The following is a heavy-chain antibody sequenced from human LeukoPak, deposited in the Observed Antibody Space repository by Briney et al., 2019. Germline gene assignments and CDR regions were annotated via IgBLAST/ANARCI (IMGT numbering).Heavy chain of an antibody. D-gene: IGHD1-26*01. Sequence: ASVKDSCKASGYTFISYGISWVRQAPGQGLEWMGWISAYNGNTNYAQKLQGRVTMTTDTSTSTAYMELRSLRSDDTAVYYCARVIVGAFCSDYWGQGTLVTVSS. J-gene: IGHJ4*02. CDR1: GYTFISYG. CDR3: ARVIVGAFCSDY. CDR2: ISAYNGNT. V-gene: IGHV1-18*01.